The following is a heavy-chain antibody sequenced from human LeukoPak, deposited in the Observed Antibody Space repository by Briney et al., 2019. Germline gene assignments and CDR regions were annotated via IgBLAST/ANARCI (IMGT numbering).Heavy chain of an antibody. CDR1: GGSFSGYY. CDR2: ISSSGSTI. V-gene: IGHV3-11*04. J-gene: IGHJ4*02. D-gene: IGHD2-2*01. Sequence: LSLTCAVYGGSFSGYYWSWIRQSPGKGLEWVSYISSSGSTIYYADSVKGRFTISRDNAKNSLYLQMNSLRAEDTAVYYCAKRYCSSTSCHTDYWGQGTLVTVSS. CDR3: AKRYCSSTSCHTDY.